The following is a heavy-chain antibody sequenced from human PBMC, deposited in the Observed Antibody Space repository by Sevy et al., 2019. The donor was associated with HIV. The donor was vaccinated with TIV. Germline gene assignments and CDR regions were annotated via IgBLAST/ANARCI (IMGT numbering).Heavy chain of an antibody. D-gene: IGHD1-26*01. J-gene: IGHJ4*02. CDR3: AREWELRRGAFDY. Sequence: ASVKVSCKASGYTFTGYYMHWVRQAPGQGLEWMGRINPNSGGTNYAQKFQGRVTMTRDTSISTAYMELSRLRSDDTVAYYCAREWELRRGAFDYWGQGTLVTVSS. CDR1: GYTFTGYY. V-gene: IGHV1-2*05. CDR2: INPNSGGT.